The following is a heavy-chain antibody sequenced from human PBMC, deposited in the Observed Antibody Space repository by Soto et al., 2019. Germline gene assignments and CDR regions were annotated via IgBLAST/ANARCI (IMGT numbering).Heavy chain of an antibody. J-gene: IGHJ5*01. CDR1: GYSISSGYY. Sequence: SETLSLTSAVSGYSISSGYYWGCIRQPPGEGLECLGTTYYGASAYYNPSLRRRSTILLDAATNQLSLKLSSVTAADTAVYFCVRVAGSARWYETDSWVQGILVPVSS. V-gene: IGHV4-38-2*01. CDR3: VRVAGSARWYETDS. D-gene: IGHD6-13*01. CDR2: TYYGASA.